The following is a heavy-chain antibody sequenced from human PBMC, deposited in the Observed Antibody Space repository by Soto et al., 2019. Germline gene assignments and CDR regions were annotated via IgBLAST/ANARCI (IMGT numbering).Heavy chain of an antibody. CDR3: ARNGLYYYYGMDV. V-gene: IGHV3-30-3*01. CDR2: ISYDGSNK. D-gene: IGHD2-8*01. CDR1: GFTFSSYA. J-gene: IGHJ6*02. Sequence: QVQLVESGGGVVQPGRSLRLSCAASGFTFSSYAMHWVRQAPGKGLEWVAVISYDGSNKYYADSVKGRFTLSRDNSKKTLYLQMNSLRAEDTAVYYCARNGLYYYYGMDVWGQGTTVTVSS.